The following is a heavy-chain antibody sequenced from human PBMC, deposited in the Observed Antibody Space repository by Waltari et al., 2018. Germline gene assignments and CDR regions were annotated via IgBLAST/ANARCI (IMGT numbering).Heavy chain of an antibody. CDR3: AKDKTGVQYY. D-gene: IGHD7-27*01. CDR1: GFTFSSYA. J-gene: IGHJ4*02. V-gene: IGHV3-23*03. Sequence: EVQLLESGGGLVQPGGSLRLSCAASGFTFSSYAMSWVRQAPGKGLEWVQVIYSGGSTYYADAVKGRFTISRDNSKNTRYLQMNSLRAEDTAVYYCAKDKTGVQYYWGQGTLVTVSS. CDR2: IYSGGST.